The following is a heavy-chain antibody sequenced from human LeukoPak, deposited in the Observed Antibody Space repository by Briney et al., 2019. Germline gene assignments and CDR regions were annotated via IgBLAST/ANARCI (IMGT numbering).Heavy chain of an antibody. Sequence: SETLSLTCTVSGGSISSSSYYWGWIRQPPGKGLEWIESIYYSGSTYYNPSLKSRVTISVDTSKNQFSLKLSSVTAADTAVYYCASVRPICSSTSCYWSYAFDIWGQGTMVTVSS. CDR1: GGSISSSSYY. CDR2: IYYSGST. J-gene: IGHJ3*02. CDR3: ASVRPICSSTSCYWSYAFDI. D-gene: IGHD2-2*01. V-gene: IGHV4-39*07.